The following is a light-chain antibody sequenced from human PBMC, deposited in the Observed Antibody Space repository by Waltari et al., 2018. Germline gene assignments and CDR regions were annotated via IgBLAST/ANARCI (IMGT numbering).Light chain of an antibody. J-gene: IGKJ1*01. CDR3: QQYYSTWT. Sequence: DIVMTQSPDSLAVSLGERATIHCKSSQSVLYSTNTQSYVAWYQQKPGQPPKLLIYWTSTRESGVPDRFSGSGSGTDFTLTISNLQAEAVAVYYCQQYYSTWTFGQGTKVEIK. CDR2: WTS. V-gene: IGKV4-1*01. CDR1: QSVLYSTNTQSY.